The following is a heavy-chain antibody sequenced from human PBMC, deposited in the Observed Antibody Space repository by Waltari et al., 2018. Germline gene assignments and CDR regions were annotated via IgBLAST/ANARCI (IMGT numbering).Heavy chain of an antibody. CDR2: IYYSGST. CDR3: ARADLESSSPGGGYYYYMDV. CDR1: GGSISSYY. V-gene: IGHV4-59*01. D-gene: IGHD6-6*01. J-gene: IGHJ6*03. Sequence: QVQLQESGPGLVKPSETLSLTCTVSGGSISSYYWSWIRQPPGKGLEWIGYIYYSGSTNYNPSLKSRVTISVDTSKNQFSLKLSSVTAADTAVYYCARADLESSSPGGGYYYYMDVWGKGTTVTISS.